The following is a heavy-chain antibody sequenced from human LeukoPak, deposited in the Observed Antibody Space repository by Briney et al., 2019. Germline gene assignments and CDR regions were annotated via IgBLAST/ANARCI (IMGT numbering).Heavy chain of an antibody. D-gene: IGHD3-22*01. CDR3: ARSGYYYDSSGYYQMDY. J-gene: IGHJ4*02. CDR1: GYTFTSYD. Sequence: ASVTVSFKSSGYTFTSYDINWVRQATGQGLEWMGWMNPNSGNTGYAQKFQGRVTITRNTSISTAYMELSSLRSEDTAVYYCARSGYYYDSSGYYQMDYWGQGTLVTVSS. V-gene: IGHV1-8*03. CDR2: MNPNSGNT.